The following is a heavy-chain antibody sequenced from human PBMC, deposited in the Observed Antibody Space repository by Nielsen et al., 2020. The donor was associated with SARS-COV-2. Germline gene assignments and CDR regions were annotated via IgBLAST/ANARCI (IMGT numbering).Heavy chain of an antibody. D-gene: IGHD2-15*01. CDR1: GFTFSTYG. Sequence: GGSLRLSCAASGFTFSTYGMHWVRQAPGKGLEWVAAISYDGSNKYYVDSVKGRFTISRDNSKNTLYLQMSSLREEDTAVYYCAKDWTAIVVVPSGGVDYWGQGTLVTAPS. V-gene: IGHV3-30*18. CDR3: AKDWTAIVVVPSGGVDY. CDR2: ISYDGSNK. J-gene: IGHJ4*02.